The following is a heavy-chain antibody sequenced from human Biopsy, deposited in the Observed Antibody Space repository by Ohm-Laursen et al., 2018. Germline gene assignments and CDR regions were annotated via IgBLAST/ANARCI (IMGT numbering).Heavy chain of an antibody. CDR2: NIPILGTG. V-gene: IGHV1-69*06. Sequence: GASVKVSCKAPGGTFSNYGVNWVRQAPGRGLEWLGGNIPILGTGNYAQKFQDRVTVAADTSTSTATMELRSLRSDDTAVYYCATKLTGYFHHWGQGTLVTVSS. D-gene: IGHD3-9*01. J-gene: IGHJ1*01. CDR3: ATKLTGYFHH. CDR1: GGTFSNYG.